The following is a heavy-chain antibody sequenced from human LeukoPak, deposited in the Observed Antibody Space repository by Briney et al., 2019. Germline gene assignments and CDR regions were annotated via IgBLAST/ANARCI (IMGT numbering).Heavy chain of an antibody. CDR2: MNPNSGNT. V-gene: IGHV1-8*01. D-gene: IGHD2-15*01. CDR3: ARVEGYCSGGSCLNLDY. CDR1: GYTFISYD. J-gene: IGHJ4*02. Sequence: ASVKVSCKASGYTFISYDINWVRQATGQGLEWMGWMNPNSGNTGYAQKFQGRVTMTRNTSISTAYMELSSLRSEDTAVYYCARVEGYCSGGSCLNLDYWGQGTLVTVSS.